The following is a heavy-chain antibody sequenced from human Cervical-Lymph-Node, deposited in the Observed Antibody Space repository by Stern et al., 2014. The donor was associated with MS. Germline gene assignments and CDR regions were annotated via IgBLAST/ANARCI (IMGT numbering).Heavy chain of an antibody. D-gene: IGHD3-22*01. CDR2: INGVDDKT. Sequence: QVQLVQSGAEVKKPGASVKVSCKASGYTFIRYAMQWVRQAPGQRLEWMGRINGVDDKTKYSHKFQGRVTITRDTSANTVYMELSSLRSEDTAVYYCARDDHSDSSGHYAPFDYWGQGTRVTVSS. J-gene: IGHJ4*02. V-gene: IGHV1-3*01. CDR1: GYTFIRYA. CDR3: ARDDHSDSSGHYAPFDY.